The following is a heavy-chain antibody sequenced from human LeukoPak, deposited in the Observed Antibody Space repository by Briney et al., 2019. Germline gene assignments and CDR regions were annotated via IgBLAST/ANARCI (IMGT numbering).Heavy chain of an antibody. Sequence: AGGSLRLSCAASGFNFSIYWMHWVRQAPGKGLVWVARINGDGSSTDYADSVKGRFTISRDNAKNTLYLQMNSLRAEDTAVYYCARESNGYFYGQYYYYYGMDVWGQGTTVTVSS. CDR2: INGDGSST. J-gene: IGHJ6*02. CDR3: ARESNGYFYGQYYYYYGMDV. D-gene: IGHD5-18*01. V-gene: IGHV3-74*01. CDR1: GFNFSIYW.